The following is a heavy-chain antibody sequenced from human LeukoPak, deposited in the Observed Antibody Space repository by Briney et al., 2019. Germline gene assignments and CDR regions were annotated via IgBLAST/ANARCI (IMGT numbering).Heavy chain of an antibody. V-gene: IGHV3-23*01. CDR3: AKGSGTYYSDSSTYGNAFDI. D-gene: IGHD3-22*01. J-gene: IGHJ3*02. CDR2: ISRSSGYI. CDR1: GFTLSSYA. Sequence: GGSLRLSCAASGFTLSSYAMSWVRQAPGKGLEWVSAISRSSGYIYYADSVKGRFTISRDNSKNMLYVQMNSLRAEDTAVYYCAKGSGTYYSDSSTYGNAFDIWGQGTMVTVSS.